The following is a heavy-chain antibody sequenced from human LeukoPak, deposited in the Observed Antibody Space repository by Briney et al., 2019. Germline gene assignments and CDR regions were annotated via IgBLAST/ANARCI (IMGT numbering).Heavy chain of an antibody. J-gene: IGHJ4*02. V-gene: IGHV3-48*03. CDR2: ISSSGSTI. CDR1: GFTFSSYE. D-gene: IGHD3-22*01. CDR3: ARERVEIVVVIDYYFDY. Sequence: GGSLRLSSAASGFTFSSYEMNWVRQAPGKGLEWVSYISSSGSTIYYADSVKGRFTISRDNAKNSLYLQMNSLRAEDTAVYYCARERVEIVVVIDYYFDYWGQGTLVTVSS.